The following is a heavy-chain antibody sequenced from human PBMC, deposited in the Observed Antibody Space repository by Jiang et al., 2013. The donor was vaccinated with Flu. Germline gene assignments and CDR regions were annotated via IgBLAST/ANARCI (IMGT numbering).Heavy chain of an antibody. CDR1: GGSFSNYY. V-gene: IGHV4-59*08. Sequence: PGLVKPSETLSLTCNVSGGSFSNYYWNWIRQPPGKGLEWIGYIYYSGNTNYNPSLKSRVTISVDTSKNQVSLKLSSVTATDTAVYYCARRGVAASKTIYYYYGMEVWGKGTTVTVSS. CDR2: IYYSGNT. CDR3: ARRGVAASKTIYYYYGMEV. D-gene: IGHD2-15*01. J-gene: IGHJ6*04.